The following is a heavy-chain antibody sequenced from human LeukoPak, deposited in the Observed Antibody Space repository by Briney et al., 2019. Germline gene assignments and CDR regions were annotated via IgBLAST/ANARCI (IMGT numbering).Heavy chain of an antibody. V-gene: IGHV1-69*05. CDR1: GGTFSSYA. J-gene: IGHJ4*01. Sequence: SVKVSCKASGGTFSSYAISWVRQAPGQGLEWMGGIIPIFGTANYAQKFQGRVTITTDESTSTAYMELSSLRSEDTAVYYCASDYGGKLHAVLDYWGQGTLVTVSS. CDR3: ASDYGGKLHAVLDY. CDR2: IIPIFGTA. D-gene: IGHD4-23*01.